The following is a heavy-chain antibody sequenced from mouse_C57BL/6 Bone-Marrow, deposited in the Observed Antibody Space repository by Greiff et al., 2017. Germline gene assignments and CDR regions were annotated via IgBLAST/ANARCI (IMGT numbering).Heavy chain of an antibody. CDR1: GYTFTDYY. Sequence: QVQLKESGPELVKPGASVKISCKASGYTFTDYYINWVKQRPGQGLEWIGWIFPGSGSTYYNEKFKGKATLTVDKSSSTAYMLLSSLPSEDSAVYFCARCYGSSLYYFDYWGQGTTLTVSS. D-gene: IGHD1-1*01. V-gene: IGHV1-75*01. CDR2: IFPGSGST. CDR3: ARCYGSSLYYFDY. J-gene: IGHJ2*01.